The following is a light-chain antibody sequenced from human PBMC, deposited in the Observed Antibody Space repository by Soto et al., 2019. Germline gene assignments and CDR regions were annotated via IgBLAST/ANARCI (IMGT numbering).Light chain of an antibody. CDR2: DAS. CDR3: QQFDNYPLT. V-gene: IGKV1D-13*01. CDR1: QGISSA. J-gene: IGKJ4*01. Sequence: AIQLTQSPSSLSASIGDRVSITCRASQGISSALAWYQQKPGKTPKLLIYDASSLESGVPSRFSGSGSGTDFTHTISSLQPEDFASYYCQQFDNYPLTFGGGTKVEIK.